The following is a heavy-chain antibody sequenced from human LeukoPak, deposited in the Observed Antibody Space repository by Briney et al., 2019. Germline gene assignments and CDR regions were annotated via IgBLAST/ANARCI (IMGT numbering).Heavy chain of an antibody. D-gene: IGHD3-9*01. CDR1: GFTFSSYE. CDR2: ISSSGSTI. J-gene: IGHJ4*02. V-gene: IGHV3-48*03. CDR3: ARDPDILGFDY. Sequence: GSLRLSCAASGFTFSSYEMNWVRQAPGKGLEWVSYISSSGSTIYYADSVKGRFTISRDNAKNSLYLQMNSLRAEDTAVYYCARDPDILGFDYWGQGTLVTVSS.